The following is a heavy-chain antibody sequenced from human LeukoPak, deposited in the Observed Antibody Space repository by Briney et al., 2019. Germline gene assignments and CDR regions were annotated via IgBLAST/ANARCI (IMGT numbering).Heavy chain of an antibody. Sequence: AGGSLRLSCAASGFTFSSYAMSWVRQAPGKGLEWVSAISGSGGSTYYADSVKGRFTISRDNSKNTLYLQMNSLRAEDTAVYYCAKNTLLWFGELLGWGQGTLVTVSS. V-gene: IGHV3-23*01. CDR1: GFTFSSYA. D-gene: IGHD3-10*01. CDR3: AKNTLLWFGELLG. CDR2: ISGSGGST. J-gene: IGHJ4*02.